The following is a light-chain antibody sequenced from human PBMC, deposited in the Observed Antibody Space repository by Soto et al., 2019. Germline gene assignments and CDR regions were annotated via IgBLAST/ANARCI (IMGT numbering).Light chain of an antibody. Sequence: EIVLTQSPCTLSLSPGERATLSCRASQSVSSSYLAWYQQKPGQAPRLLISGASSRATGIPDRFSGSGSGTDFTLTIRRLEPEDFAVYYCQQYGSSPRTFGQGTKVDIK. CDR1: QSVSSSY. V-gene: IGKV3-20*01. J-gene: IGKJ1*01. CDR2: GAS. CDR3: QQYGSSPRT.